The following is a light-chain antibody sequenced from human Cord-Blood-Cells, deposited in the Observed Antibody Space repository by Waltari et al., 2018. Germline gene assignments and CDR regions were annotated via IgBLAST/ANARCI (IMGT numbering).Light chain of an antibody. CDR2: GAS. CDR3: QQYNNWPPTWT. V-gene: IGKV3-15*01. J-gene: IGKJ1*01. Sequence: EIVMTQSPATLSVSPGERATLPCRASQGVSSNLAWYQQKPGQAPRLLIYGASTRATGIPARVSGSGSGTEFTLTISSLQSEDFAVYYCQQYNNWPPTWTFGQGTKVEIK. CDR1: QGVSSN.